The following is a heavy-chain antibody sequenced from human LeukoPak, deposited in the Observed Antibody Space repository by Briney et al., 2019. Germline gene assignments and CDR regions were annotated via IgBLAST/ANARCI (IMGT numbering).Heavy chain of an antibody. J-gene: IGHJ6*02. CDR3: ARDRGSGGEYGMDV. CDR1: GYTFTGYY. V-gene: IGHV1-2*02. CDR2: INPNSGGT. D-gene: IGHD3-10*01. Sequence: ASVKVSCKASGYTFTGYYMHWGRQAPGQGLEWMGWINPNSGGTNYAQKFQGRVTMTRDTSISTAYMELSRLRSDDTAVYYCARDRGSGGEYGMDVWGQGTTVTVSS.